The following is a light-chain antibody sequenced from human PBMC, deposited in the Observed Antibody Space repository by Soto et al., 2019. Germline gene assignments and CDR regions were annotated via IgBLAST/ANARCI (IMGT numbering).Light chain of an antibody. J-gene: IGKJ4*01. V-gene: IGKV1-9*01. CDR2: AAS. CDR3: QKYNSAPLT. CDR1: QGISSY. Sequence: IQLTQSPSSLSASVGARVTITCRARQGISSYLAWYQQKPGKAPKLLIYAASTLQSGVPSRFSGSGSGTDGTITISSLQPEDGEAYDGQKYNSAPLTFGGGTKVEI.